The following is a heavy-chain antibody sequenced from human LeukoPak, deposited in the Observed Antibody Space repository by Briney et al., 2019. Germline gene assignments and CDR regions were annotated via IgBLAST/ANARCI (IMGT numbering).Heavy chain of an antibody. Sequence: VASVKVSCKASGGTFSSYAISWVRQAPGQGLEWMGRIIPILGIANYAQKFQGRVTITADKSTSTAYMELSSLRSEDTAVYYCARGDSSGYLPPDYWGQGTLVTVSS. D-gene: IGHD3-22*01. CDR3: ARGDSSGYLPPDY. V-gene: IGHV1-69*04. CDR1: GGTFSSYA. CDR2: IIPILGIA. J-gene: IGHJ4*02.